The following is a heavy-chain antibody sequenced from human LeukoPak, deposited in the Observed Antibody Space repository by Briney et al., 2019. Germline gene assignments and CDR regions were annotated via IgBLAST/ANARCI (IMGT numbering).Heavy chain of an antibody. Sequence: SESLSLTCVVYGGPFSGYYWSWIRQPPGKGLEWIGEINHSGSTNYNPSLKSRVTISVDTSKNQFSLKLSSVTAADTAVYYCASTVLAAAGDLIDYWGQGTLVTVSS. CDR1: GGPFSGYY. CDR2: INHSGST. V-gene: IGHV4-34*01. CDR3: ASTVLAAAGDLIDY. J-gene: IGHJ4*02. D-gene: IGHD6-13*01.